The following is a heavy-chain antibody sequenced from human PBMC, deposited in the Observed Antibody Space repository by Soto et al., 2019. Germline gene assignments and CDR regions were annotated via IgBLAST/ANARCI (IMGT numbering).Heavy chain of an antibody. CDR3: AKDFAGPGWLGQFDH. CDR2: INSYGDYT. Sequence: EVQLLESGGDLIEPGGSLRLSCAASGFTFSTYSMDWVRQAPGKGLVWVSGINSYGDYTDYADSVRGSFTISSDNTRIRLYLEINSLRGNDTAIYARAKDFAGPGWLGQFDHWSQGEVVTASS. D-gene: IGHD3-10*01. CDR1: GFTFSTYS. V-gene: IGHV3-23*01. J-gene: IGHJ4*02.